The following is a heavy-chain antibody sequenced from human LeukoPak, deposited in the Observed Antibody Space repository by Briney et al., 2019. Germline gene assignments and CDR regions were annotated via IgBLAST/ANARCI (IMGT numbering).Heavy chain of an antibody. J-gene: IGHJ4*02. CDR2: INHSGST. CDR3: ASAGYSSGWYRNDY. D-gene: IGHD6-19*01. CDR1: GGSFSGYY. Sequence: SETLSLTCAVYGGSFSGYYWSWIRQPPGKGLEWIGEINHSGSTNYNPSLKSRVTMSVDTSKNQFSLKLSSVTAADTAVYYCASAGYSSGWYRNDYWGQGTLVTVSS. V-gene: IGHV4-34*01.